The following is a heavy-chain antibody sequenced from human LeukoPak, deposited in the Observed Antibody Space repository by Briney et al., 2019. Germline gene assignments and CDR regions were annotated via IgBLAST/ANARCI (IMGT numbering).Heavy chain of an antibody. J-gene: IGHJ4*02. CDR2: IKEDGSER. D-gene: IGHD6-6*01. V-gene: IGHV3-7*05. Sequence: PGEPLRLSCAASGFTFSMYWMSWVRQARGKGLEWVANIKEDGSERYYVDSVKGRFTVSRDNTKNSLYLQMNSLRAEDTAVYYCGRIGYRSSTFDYWGQGTPVTVSS. CDR3: GRIGYRSSTFDY. CDR1: GFTFSMYW.